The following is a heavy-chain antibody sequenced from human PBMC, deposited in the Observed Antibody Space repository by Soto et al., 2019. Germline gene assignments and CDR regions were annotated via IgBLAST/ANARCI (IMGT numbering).Heavy chain of an antibody. D-gene: IGHD3-3*01. Sequence: ASVKVSCKASGYTFTSYDINWVRQATGQGLEWMGWMNPNSGNTGYAQKFQGRVTMTRNTSISTAYMELSSLRSEDTAVYYCARLGDYYDFWSGYYPYYYYYGMDVWGQGTTVTVS. CDR2: MNPNSGNT. V-gene: IGHV1-8*01. CDR1: GYTFTSYD. CDR3: ARLGDYYDFWSGYYPYYYYYGMDV. J-gene: IGHJ6*02.